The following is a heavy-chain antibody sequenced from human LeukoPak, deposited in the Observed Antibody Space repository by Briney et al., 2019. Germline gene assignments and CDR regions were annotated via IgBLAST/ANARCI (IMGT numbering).Heavy chain of an antibody. Sequence: SETLSLTCTVSGDSISGYYWSWIRQSPGKGLEWLGNIYDGGSTNYNPSIMSRVTISVDTSKNQLSLSLKSVTAADTALYYCARRIVDSGYDCLDYWGQGTPVTVSS. V-gene: IGHV4-59*01. CDR1: GDSISGYY. J-gene: IGHJ4*02. CDR2: IYDGGST. D-gene: IGHD5-12*01. CDR3: ARRIVDSGYDCLDY.